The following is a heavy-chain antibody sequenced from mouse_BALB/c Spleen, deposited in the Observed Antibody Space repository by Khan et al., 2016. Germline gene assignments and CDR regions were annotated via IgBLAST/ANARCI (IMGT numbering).Heavy chain of an antibody. CDR2: ISPTSGYT. V-gene: IGHV1-4*02. Sequence: VQLQVSAAELARPGASVKMSCKASGFTFTNYTIHWIKQRPGQGLEWVGFISPTSGYTEYNPKFKDKTTLTSDNSSTTSYMQLSSLTSEASAIYYCARDYTYDPCFPYWGQGTLVSVSA. CDR3: ARDYTYDPCFPY. D-gene: IGHD2-14*01. CDR1: GFTFTNYT. J-gene: IGHJ3*01.